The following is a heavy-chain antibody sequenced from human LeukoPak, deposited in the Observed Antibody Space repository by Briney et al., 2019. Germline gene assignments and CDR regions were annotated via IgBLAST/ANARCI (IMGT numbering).Heavy chain of an antibody. Sequence: GGSLRLSCEASGFTFSSYGMSWVRQAPGKGLEWVSSISGSGGSTYYADSVKGRFTISRDNSMNTLYLQMNSLRAQDAALYYCAKGATHHGSGSYFPFDYWGQGALVTVSS. CDR2: ISGSGGST. CDR3: AKGATHHGSGSYFPFDY. V-gene: IGHV3-23*01. CDR1: GFTFSSYG. D-gene: IGHD3-10*01. J-gene: IGHJ4*02.